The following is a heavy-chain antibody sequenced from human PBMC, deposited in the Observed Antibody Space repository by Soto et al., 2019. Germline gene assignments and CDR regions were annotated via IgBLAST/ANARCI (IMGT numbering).Heavy chain of an antibody. CDR2: IYYSGST. CDR3: ARVRQFSRDGYNQDRYYFDY. V-gene: IGHV4-59*01. CDR1: GHSISSSF. J-gene: IGHJ4*02. Sequence: SETLSLTCAASGHSISSSFLCWIRQPPGQGLEWIGYIYYSGSTNYNPSLKSRVTISVDTSKNQFSLKLSSVTAADTAVYYCARVRQFSRDGYNQDRYYFDYWGQGTLVTVSS. D-gene: IGHD5-12*01.